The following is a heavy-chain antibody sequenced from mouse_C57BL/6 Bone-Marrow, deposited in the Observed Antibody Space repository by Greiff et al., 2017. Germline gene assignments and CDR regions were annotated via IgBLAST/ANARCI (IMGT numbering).Heavy chain of an antibody. Sequence: EVQVVESGGDLVKPGGSLKLSCAASGFTFSSYGMSWVRQTPDKRLEWVATISSGGSYTYYPDSVKGRFTISRDNAKNTLYLQMSSLKSEDTAMYYCASPLYYYYARDDWGQGTSVTVSS. V-gene: IGHV5-6*01. CDR2: ISSGGSYT. CDR3: ASPLYYYYARDD. J-gene: IGHJ4*01. CDR1: GFTFSSYG. D-gene: IGHD1-1*01.